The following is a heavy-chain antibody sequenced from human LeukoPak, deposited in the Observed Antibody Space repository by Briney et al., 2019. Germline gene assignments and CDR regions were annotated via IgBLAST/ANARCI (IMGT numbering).Heavy chain of an antibody. CDR3: ARGRCDFWSGYYIWFDP. Sequence: SETLSLTCTVSGGSISSYYWSWIRQPPGKGLEWIGYIYTSGSTNYNPSLKSRVTISVDTSKNQFSLKLSSVTAADTAVYYCARGRCDFWSGYYIWFDPWGQGTLVTVSS. V-gene: IGHV4-4*09. D-gene: IGHD3-3*01. CDR2: IYTSGST. J-gene: IGHJ5*02. CDR1: GGSISSYY.